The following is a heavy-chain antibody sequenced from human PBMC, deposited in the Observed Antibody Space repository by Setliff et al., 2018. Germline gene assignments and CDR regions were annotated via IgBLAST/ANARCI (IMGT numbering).Heavy chain of an antibody. Sequence: HPGGSLRLSCAASGFTSSSYNMNWVRQAPGKGLEWVSYISSSSSTIYYADSVKGRFTISRDNAKNSLSLQMNSLRAEDTAVFYCARDPNSGSYWNYYYYMDVWGKGTTVTVSS. V-gene: IGHV3-48*01. J-gene: IGHJ6*03. CDR3: ARDPNSGSYWNYYYYMDV. CDR2: ISSSSSTI. CDR1: GFTSSSYN. D-gene: IGHD1-26*01.